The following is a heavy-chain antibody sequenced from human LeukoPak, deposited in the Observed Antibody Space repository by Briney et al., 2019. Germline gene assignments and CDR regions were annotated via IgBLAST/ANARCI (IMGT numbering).Heavy chain of an antibody. CDR2: IYHSGSA. V-gene: IGHV4-4*02. CDR3: ARDKGGYDSKLWDY. D-gene: IGHD5-12*01. Sequence: SETLSLTCAVSGGSISSSNWWSWVRQPPGKGLEWIGEIYHSGSANYNPSLKSRVTISVDKSKNQFSLKLSSVTAADTAVYYCARDKGGYDSKLWDYWGQGTLFTVSS. J-gene: IGHJ4*02. CDR1: GGSISSSNW.